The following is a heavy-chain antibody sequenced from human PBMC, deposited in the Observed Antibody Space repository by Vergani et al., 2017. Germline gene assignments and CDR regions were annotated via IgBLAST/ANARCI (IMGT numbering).Heavy chain of an antibody. Sequence: EVQLVQSGAEVKKPGESLKISCKGSGYSFTSYWIGWVRQMPGKGLEWMGIIYPGDADTRYSPSFQGQVTISADKSISTAYLQWSSLKASDTAMYYCARHSYYDSSGYYCLAYWGQGTLVTVSS. J-gene: IGHJ4*02. CDR2: IYPGDADT. V-gene: IGHV5-51*01. CDR3: ARHSYYDSSGYYCLAY. CDR1: GYSFTSYW. D-gene: IGHD3-22*01.